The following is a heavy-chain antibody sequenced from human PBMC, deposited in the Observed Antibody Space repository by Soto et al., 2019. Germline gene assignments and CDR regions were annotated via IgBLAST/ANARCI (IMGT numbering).Heavy chain of an antibody. CDR2: IDPSDSYT. V-gene: IGHV5-10-1*01. D-gene: IGHD2-15*01. CDR1: GYSFTSYW. Sequence: PGESLKISCKGSGYSFTSYWISWVRQMPGKGLEWMGRIDPSDSYTNYSPSFQGHVTISADKSISTAYLQWSSLKASDTAMYYWARYRAATKNYYFDSWGQGPLVTVSS. CDR3: ARYRAATKNYYFDS. J-gene: IGHJ4*02.